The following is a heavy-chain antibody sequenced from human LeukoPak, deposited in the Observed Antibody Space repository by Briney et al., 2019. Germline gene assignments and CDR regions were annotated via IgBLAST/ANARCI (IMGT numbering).Heavy chain of an antibody. CDR1: GGSISSYY. V-gene: IGHV4-4*07. Sequence: SETLSLTCTVSGGSISSYYWSWIRQPAGKGLEWIGRIYTSGSTNYNPSLKSRVTMSVDTSKNQFSLKLSSVTAADTAVYYCARVGRGAAAGTFDYWGQGTLVTVSS. CDR2: IYTSGST. D-gene: IGHD6-13*01. CDR3: ARVGRGAAAGTFDY. J-gene: IGHJ4*02.